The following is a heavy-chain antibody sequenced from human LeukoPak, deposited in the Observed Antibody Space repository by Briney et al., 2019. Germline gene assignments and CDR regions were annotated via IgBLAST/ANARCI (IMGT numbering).Heavy chain of an antibody. D-gene: IGHD5-24*01. CDR1: NLSLTSGYY. CDR3: ARVHRWLQFGRGYFDS. Sequence: SETLSLTCTVSNLSLTSGYYWGWIRQPPRKGVEWIGNIWDGRNTYYNSSLKSRVTISVDTSKNQFSLKLSSVTAADTAIYYCARVHRWLQFGRGYFDSWGQGTLVVVSS. J-gene: IGHJ4*02. CDR2: IWDGRNT. V-gene: IGHV4-38-2*02.